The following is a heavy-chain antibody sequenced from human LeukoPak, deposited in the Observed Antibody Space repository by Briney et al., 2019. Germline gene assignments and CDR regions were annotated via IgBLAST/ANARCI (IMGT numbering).Heavy chain of an antibody. V-gene: IGHV3-9*01. CDR2: ISWNSGSI. Sequence: GGSLRLSCAASGFTFDDYAMHWVRQAPGKGLEWVSGISWNSGSIGYADSVKGRFTISRDNAKNSLYLQMNSLRAEDTAVYYCAKVAAYVWGSYRSWFDYWGQGTLVTVSS. CDR1: GFTFDDYA. CDR3: AKVAAYVWGSYRSWFDY. D-gene: IGHD3-16*02. J-gene: IGHJ4*02.